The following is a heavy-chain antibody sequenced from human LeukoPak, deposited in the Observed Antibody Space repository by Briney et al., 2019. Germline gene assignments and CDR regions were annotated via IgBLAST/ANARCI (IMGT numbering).Heavy chain of an antibody. J-gene: IGHJ5*02. Sequence: SETLSLTCTVSGGSISSYYWSWIRQPPGKGLEWIGYIYYSGSTNYNPSLKSRVTISVDTSKNQFSLKLSSVTAADTAVYYCASRTIFEGFDPWGQGTLVTVSS. V-gene: IGHV4-59*01. CDR2: IYYSGST. CDR3: ASRTIFEGFDP. D-gene: IGHD3-3*01. CDR1: GGSISSYY.